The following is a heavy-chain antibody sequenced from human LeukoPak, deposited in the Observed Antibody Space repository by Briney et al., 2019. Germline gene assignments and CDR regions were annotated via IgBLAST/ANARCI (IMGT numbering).Heavy chain of an antibody. CDR1: GFTFSSYK. V-gene: IGHV3-48*03. D-gene: IGHD2-2*01. CDR2: ISSSGTTI. Sequence: GGSLRLSCAASGFTFSSYKMNWVRQAPGKGLEWVSYISSSGTTIYYADSVKGRFTISRDNAKNSLYLQMNSLRAEDTAVYYCARDSEPYCSSASCYERGFDYWGQGTLVTVSS. CDR3: ARDSEPYCSSASCYERGFDY. J-gene: IGHJ4*02.